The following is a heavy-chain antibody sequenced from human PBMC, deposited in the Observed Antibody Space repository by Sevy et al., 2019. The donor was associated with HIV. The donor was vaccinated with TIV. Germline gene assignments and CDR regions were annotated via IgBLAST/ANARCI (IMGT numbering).Heavy chain of an antibody. CDR2: ITGRGDRT. Sequence: GSLRLSCAASGFAFSSYAMSWVRQAPGKGPEWVSGITGRGDRTHYADSVKGRFTISRDNSKNTLYLQMNSLRAEDTAIYYCAKELFGAATAFYWYFDLWGRGTLVTVSS. CDR3: AKELFGAATAFYWYFDL. D-gene: IGHD6-13*01. J-gene: IGHJ2*01. CDR1: GFAFSSYA. V-gene: IGHV3-23*01.